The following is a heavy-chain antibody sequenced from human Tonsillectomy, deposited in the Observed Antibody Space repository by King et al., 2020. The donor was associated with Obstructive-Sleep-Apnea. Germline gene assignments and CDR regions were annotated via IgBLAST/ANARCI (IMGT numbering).Heavy chain of an antibody. D-gene: IGHD6-19*01. V-gene: IGHV3-9*01. CDR3: AKDKDSSGWYADY. J-gene: IGHJ4*02. CDR2: ISWNSVGI. CDR1: GFTFDDYA. Sequence: QLVQSGGGLVQPGRSLRLSCVASGFTFDDYAMHWVRQAPGKGLEWVSGISWNSVGIGYVDSVKGRFTISRDNVKKSLYLQMNSLRVEDTALYYCAKDKDSSGWYADYWGQGTLVTVSS.